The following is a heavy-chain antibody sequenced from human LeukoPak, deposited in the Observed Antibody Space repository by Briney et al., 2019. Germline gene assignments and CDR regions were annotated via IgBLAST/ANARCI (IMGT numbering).Heavy chain of an antibody. Sequence: SETLSLTCTVSGGSISSYYWSWIRQPPGKGLEWIGYIYYSGSTNYNPSLKSRVTISVDTSKNQFSLKLSSVTAADTAVYYCARQGSTSSDAFDIWGQGTMVTVSS. J-gene: IGHJ3*02. V-gene: IGHV4-59*08. CDR2: IYYSGST. CDR1: GGSISSYY. D-gene: IGHD2-2*01. CDR3: ARQGSTSSDAFDI.